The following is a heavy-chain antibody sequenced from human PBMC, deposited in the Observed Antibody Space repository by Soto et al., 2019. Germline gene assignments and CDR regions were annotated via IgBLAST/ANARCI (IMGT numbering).Heavy chain of an antibody. D-gene: IGHD7-27*01. CDR3: AKPRGPWGPYYGMDV. V-gene: IGHV3-23*01. CDR2: ISGSGGST. CDR1: GFTFSSYA. J-gene: IGHJ6*02. Sequence: GGSLRLSCAASGFTFSSYAMSWVRQAPGKGLEWGSAISGSGGSTYYADSVKGRFTISRDNSKNTLYLQMDSLRAEYTAVYYCAKPRGPWGPYYGMDVWGQGTTVTVSS.